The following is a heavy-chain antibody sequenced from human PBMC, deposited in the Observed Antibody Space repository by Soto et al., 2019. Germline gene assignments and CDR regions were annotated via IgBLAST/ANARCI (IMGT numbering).Heavy chain of an antibody. V-gene: IGHV3-64*01. CDR3: AGDAFDI. CDR1: GFTFSNYG. J-gene: IGHJ3*02. Sequence: GGSLRLSCAASGFTFSNYGIHWVRQAPGKGLEYVSAISSNGGSTYYAKSVKGRFTISRDNAKNTVFLQMGSLRAEDMGVYYCAGDAFDIWGQGTVVTVSS. CDR2: ISSNGGST.